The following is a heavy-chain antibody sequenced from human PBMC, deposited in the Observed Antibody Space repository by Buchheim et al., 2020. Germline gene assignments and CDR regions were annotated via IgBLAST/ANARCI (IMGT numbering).Heavy chain of an antibody. Sequence: QVQLVESGGGLVQPGGSLRLSCAASGFTFTDYYMTWGRQAPGKGLEWLANIGNSGTTKHYADSVRGRFTISRDNAENSLFLEMNGLRDDDTAVYYCARSPYEYGSGSYSLDYWGQGT. D-gene: IGHD3-10*01. J-gene: IGHJ4*02. CDR2: IGNSGTTK. V-gene: IGHV3-11*01. CDR1: GFTFTDYY. CDR3: ARSPYEYGSGSYSLDY.